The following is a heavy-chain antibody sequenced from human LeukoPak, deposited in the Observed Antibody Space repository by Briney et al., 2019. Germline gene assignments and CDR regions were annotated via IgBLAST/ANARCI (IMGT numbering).Heavy chain of an antibody. D-gene: IGHD4-23*01. CDR3: ARDPYYGSDSRYYYYFGMDV. CDR2: ISSGGSYI. CDR1: GFTFSSYA. Sequence: GGSLRLSCAASGFTFSSYAIYWVRQAPGKGLEWVASISSGGSYIYYADSVKGRFTISRDNAKNSLYLQMNSLRAEDTAVYYCARDPYYGSDSRYYYYFGMDVWGQGTTVTVSS. J-gene: IGHJ6*02. V-gene: IGHV3-21*01.